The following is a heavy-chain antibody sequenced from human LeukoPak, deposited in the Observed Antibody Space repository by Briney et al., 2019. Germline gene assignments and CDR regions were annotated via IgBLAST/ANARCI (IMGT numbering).Heavy chain of an antibody. J-gene: IGHJ5*01. CDR3: ARNFES. CDR1: GFTVSSNY. CDR2: ISTTSSHL. Sequence: GGSLRLSCAASGFTVSSNYMSWARQAPGKGLEWVSTISTTSSHLYYADSVKGRFTTSRDNAKDLLYLHMSSLRVEDMAVYYCARNFESWGQGTLVTVSS. V-gene: IGHV3-21*01.